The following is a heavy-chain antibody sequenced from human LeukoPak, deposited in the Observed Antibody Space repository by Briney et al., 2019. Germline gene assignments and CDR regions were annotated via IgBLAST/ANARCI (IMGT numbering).Heavy chain of an antibody. CDR2: ISGSGGST. Sequence: GGSLRLSCAASRFTFSSYAMSWVRQAPGKGLEWVSAISGSGGSTYYADSVKGRFTISRDNSKNTLYLQMNSLRAEDTAVYYCARDHRWGFDYWGRGTLVTVSS. CDR1: RFTFSSYA. V-gene: IGHV3-23*01. D-gene: IGHD7-27*01. J-gene: IGHJ4*02. CDR3: ARDHRWGFDY.